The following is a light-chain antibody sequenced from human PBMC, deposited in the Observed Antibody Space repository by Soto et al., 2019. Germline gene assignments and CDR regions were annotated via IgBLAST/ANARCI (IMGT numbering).Light chain of an antibody. CDR3: QQANAFPLT. CDR2: AAS. V-gene: IGKV1-12*01. J-gene: IGKJ4*01. CDR1: QGVNVW. Sequence: DVQMTQSPSFVSASVGDRVTITCRASQGVNVWLAWYQQKLGKAPKLLIYAASYLQSGVPSRFSGSGSGTDFTLTISSLQPEDSATYYCQQANAFPLTFGGGTKVEVK.